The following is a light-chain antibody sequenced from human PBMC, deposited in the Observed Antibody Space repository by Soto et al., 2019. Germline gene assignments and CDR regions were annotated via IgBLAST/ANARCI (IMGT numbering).Light chain of an antibody. Sequence: QSALTQPASVSASPGQSISISCTGTSSDIGGYNFVSWYQQNPGKAPKLMIYDVTNRPSGVSDRFSGSKSGNTASLTISGLQAEDEADYYCSSFTSSTTVVFGGGTQLTVL. CDR2: DVT. J-gene: IGLJ2*01. CDR1: SSDIGGYNF. V-gene: IGLV2-14*03. CDR3: SSFTSSTTVV.